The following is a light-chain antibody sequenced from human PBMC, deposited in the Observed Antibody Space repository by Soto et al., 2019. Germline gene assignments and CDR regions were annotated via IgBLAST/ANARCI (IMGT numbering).Light chain of an antibody. V-gene: IGLV2-14*01. CDR3: GPYTRTGPLL. J-gene: IGLJ1*01. CDR2: DVS. CDR1: SSDVGGYNY. Sequence: QSALTQPASVSGSPGQSITISCTGTSSDVGGYNYVSWYQQHPGKAPKLMIYDVSNRPSGVSNRFSGSKSGNTASLTISGPQPKDGVDYYCGPYTRTGPLLFGTGTK.